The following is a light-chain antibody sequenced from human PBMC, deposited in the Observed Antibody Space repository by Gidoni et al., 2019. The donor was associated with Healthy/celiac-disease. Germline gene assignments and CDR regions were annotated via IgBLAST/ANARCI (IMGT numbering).Light chain of an antibody. Sequence: SYELTQPPSQSVFPGQTARITCSGDALPKQYAYWYQQTPGQAPVLVIYKDSVRPSGHLERFSGSSSGTTVTLTISGVQAEDESDYYCQSADSSGTYRVVFGGGTKLTVL. V-gene: IGLV3-25*03. J-gene: IGLJ2*01. CDR3: QSADSSGTYRVV. CDR1: ALPKQY. CDR2: KDS.